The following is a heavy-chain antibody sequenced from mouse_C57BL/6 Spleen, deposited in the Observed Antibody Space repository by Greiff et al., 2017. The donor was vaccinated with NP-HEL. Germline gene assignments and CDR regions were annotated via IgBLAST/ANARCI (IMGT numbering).Heavy chain of an antibody. V-gene: IGHV5-6*01. D-gene: IGHD1-1*01. Sequence: EVQGVESGGDLVKPGGSLKLSCAASGFTFSSYGMSWVRQTPDKRLEWVATISSGGSYTYYPDSVKGRFTISRDKAKNTLYLQMSSLKSEDTAMYYCARHYYGSSGRYFDVWGTGTTVTVSS. CDR3: ARHYYGSSGRYFDV. CDR2: ISSGGSYT. J-gene: IGHJ1*03. CDR1: GFTFSSYG.